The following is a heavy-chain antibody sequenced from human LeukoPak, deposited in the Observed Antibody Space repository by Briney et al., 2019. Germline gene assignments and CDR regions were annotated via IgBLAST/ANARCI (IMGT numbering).Heavy chain of an antibody. CDR3: ARAYFSGNYYYPFDI. V-gene: IGHV3-72*01. Sequence: GGSLRLSCEASGFTFSDHFIDWVRQAPGKGLEWVGRTKNKAYTYTTEYAASVKGRFTISRDDSKNSLYLQMNSLKIEDTAVYYCARAYFSGNYYYPFDIWGQGTMVTVSS. CDR1: GFTFSDHF. J-gene: IGHJ3*02. D-gene: IGHD1-26*01. CDR2: TKNKAYTYTT.